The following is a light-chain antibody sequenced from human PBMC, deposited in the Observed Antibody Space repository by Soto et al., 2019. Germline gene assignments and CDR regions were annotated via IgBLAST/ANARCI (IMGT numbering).Light chain of an antibody. Sequence: QSVLTQPPSVSGSPGQRVTISCSGSSSNIGGDYDVHWYQQDPGTAPKLLIYGDTDRPSGVPDRFSGSKSGASASLAITGLQAEDEADYYCQSYDSSLSGWVFGGGTKLTVL. J-gene: IGLJ3*02. CDR2: GDT. CDR1: SSNIGGDYD. V-gene: IGLV1-40*01. CDR3: QSYDSSLSGWV.